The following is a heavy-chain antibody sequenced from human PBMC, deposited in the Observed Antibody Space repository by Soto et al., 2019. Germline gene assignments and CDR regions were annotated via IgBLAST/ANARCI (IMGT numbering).Heavy chain of an antibody. CDR1: GGSFSGYY. D-gene: IGHD2-8*01. J-gene: IGHJ6*02. V-gene: IGHV4-34*01. CDR3: ARSWYATPYYYYYYGMDV. Sequence: SETLSLTCAVYGGSFSGYYWSWIRQPPGKGLEWIGEINHSGSTNYNPSLKSRVTISVDTSKNQFSLKLSSVTAADTAVHYCARSWYATPYYYYYYGMDVWGQGTTVTVSS. CDR2: INHSGST.